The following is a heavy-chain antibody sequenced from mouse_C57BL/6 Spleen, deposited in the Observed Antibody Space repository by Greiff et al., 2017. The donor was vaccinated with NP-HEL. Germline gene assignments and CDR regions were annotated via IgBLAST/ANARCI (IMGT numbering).Heavy chain of an antibody. V-gene: IGHV1-9*01. CDR3: ARRSHIYYDYDAYFDV. Sequence: VQLQQSGAELMKPGASVKLSCKATGYTFTGYWIEWVKQRPGHGLEWIGEILPGSGSTNYNEKFKGKATFTADTSSNTAYMQLSSLTSADSAVYFCARRSHIYYDYDAYFDVWGTGTTVTVSS. CDR2: ILPGSGST. CDR1: GYTFTGYW. J-gene: IGHJ1*03. D-gene: IGHD2-4*01.